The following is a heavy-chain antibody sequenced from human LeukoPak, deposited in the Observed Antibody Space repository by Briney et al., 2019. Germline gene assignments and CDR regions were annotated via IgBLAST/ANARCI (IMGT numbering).Heavy chain of an antibody. CDR1: GGSISSYY. D-gene: IGHD3-10*01. V-gene: IGHV4-4*07. CDR2: IYTSGST. CDR3: VSAKFLVRGVSWFDP. Sequence: SETLSLTCTVSGGSISSYYWSWIRQPAGKGLEWIGRIYTSGSTNYNPSLKSRVTISVDTSKNQFSLKPTSVTAADTAVYYCVSAKFLVRGVSWFDPWGQGTLVTVSS. J-gene: IGHJ5*02.